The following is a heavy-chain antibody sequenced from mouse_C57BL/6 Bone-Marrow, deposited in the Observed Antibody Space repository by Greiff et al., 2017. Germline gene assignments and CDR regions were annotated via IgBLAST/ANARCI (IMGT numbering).Heavy chain of an antibody. CDR2: ISSGGSYT. Sequence: EVQRVESGGDLVKPGGSLKLSCAASGFTFSSYGMSWVRQTPDKRLEWVATISSGGSYTYYPDSVKGRFTISRDNAKNTLYLQMSSLKSEDTAMYYCARHGGPAWFAYWGQGTLVTVSA. D-gene: IGHD3-3*01. J-gene: IGHJ3*01. CDR1: GFTFSSYG. V-gene: IGHV5-6*01. CDR3: ARHGGPAWFAY.